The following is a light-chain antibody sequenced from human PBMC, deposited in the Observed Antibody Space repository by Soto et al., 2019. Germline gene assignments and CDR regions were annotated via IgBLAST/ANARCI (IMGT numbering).Light chain of an antibody. CDR2: EVN. CDR3: SSYAGINNLGV. CDR1: SSDVGGYKY. Sequence: QSALTQPPSASGSPGQSVTISCTGTSSDVGGYKYVSWYPQHPGKAPKLMIFEVNKRPSGVPDRFSGSKSGNTASLTVSGLQAEDEADYYCSSYAGINNLGVFGTGTKVTVL. V-gene: IGLV2-8*01. J-gene: IGLJ1*01.